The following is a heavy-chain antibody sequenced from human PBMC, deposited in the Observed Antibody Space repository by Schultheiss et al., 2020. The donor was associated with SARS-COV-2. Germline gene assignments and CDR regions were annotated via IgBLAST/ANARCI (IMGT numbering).Heavy chain of an antibody. CDR3: ARSLPMGAHTVAGHFDY. D-gene: IGHD6-19*01. CDR2: INPNSGGT. CDR1: GYTFTGYY. Sequence: ASVKVSCKASGYTFTGYYMYWVRQAPGQGLEWMGWINPNSGGTNYAQKFQGRVTMTRDTSISTAYMELSRLRSDDTAVYYCARSLPMGAHTVAGHFDYWGQGTLVTVSS. V-gene: IGHV1-2*02. J-gene: IGHJ4*02.